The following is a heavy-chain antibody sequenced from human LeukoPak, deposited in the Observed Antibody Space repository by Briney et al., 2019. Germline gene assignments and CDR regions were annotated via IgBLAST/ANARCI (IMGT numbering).Heavy chain of an antibody. CDR3: ARVGFATNAFDI. CDR1: GYTFTGYW. Sequence: ASVKLSCKAFGYTFTGYWMHWVRQAPGQGPEWMGVISPSGGSTIYAQKFKGRVTLTRDMSTSTDYLELSSLRSEDTAVYYCARVGFATNAFDIWGQGTMVTVSS. CDR2: ISPSGGST. J-gene: IGHJ3*02. D-gene: IGHD1-1*01. V-gene: IGHV1-46*01.